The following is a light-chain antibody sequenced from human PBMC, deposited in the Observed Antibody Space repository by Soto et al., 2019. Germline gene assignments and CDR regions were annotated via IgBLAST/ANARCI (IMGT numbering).Light chain of an antibody. CDR1: SLNIGGNP. V-gene: IGLV1-47*02. J-gene: IGLJ1*01. CDR3: VSWDDALRGHV. Sequence: QPVLTQPPSASGTPGQMVTISCSGSSLNIGGNPVSWFQHLPGAPPKLLIHSNHKRPSGVPDRFSGSKSGTSASLAIRGLRSEDEADYYCVSWDDALRGHVFGTGTKVTVL. CDR2: SNH.